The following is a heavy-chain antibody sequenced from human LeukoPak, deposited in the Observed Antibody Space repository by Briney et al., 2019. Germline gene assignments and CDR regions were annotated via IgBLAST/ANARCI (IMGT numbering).Heavy chain of an antibody. CDR2: MSYDGSKE. D-gene: IGHD1/OR15-1a*01. J-gene: IGHJ4*02. CDR1: GFTFSDHY. CDR3: AKDATGTWDRFDY. V-gene: IGHV3-30*18. Sequence: PGGSLRLSCAASGFTFSDHYMDWVRQAPGKGLEWVAVMSYDGSKEFYADSVKGRFTVSRDNSMNTLYLQMTSLRVEDTAVYYCAKDATGTWDRFDYWGQGALVTVSS.